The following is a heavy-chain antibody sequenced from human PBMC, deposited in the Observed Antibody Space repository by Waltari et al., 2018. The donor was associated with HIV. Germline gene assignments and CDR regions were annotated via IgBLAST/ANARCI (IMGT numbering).Heavy chain of an antibody. D-gene: IGHD3-3*02. CDR3: ANTFFKTTLNLYYFGMDV. Sequence: QVRLVESGGGVVQPGRSLRLSCAASGFPFSDYGMHWFRQDPGKGLEWVALISYDESKKYYADSVMGRFTISRDIPKNTLYLQMNSLRAEDSAVYYCANTFFKTTLNLYYFGMDVWGQGTTVIVSS. J-gene: IGHJ6*02. CDR1: GFPFSDYG. V-gene: IGHV3-30*18. CDR2: ISYDESKK.